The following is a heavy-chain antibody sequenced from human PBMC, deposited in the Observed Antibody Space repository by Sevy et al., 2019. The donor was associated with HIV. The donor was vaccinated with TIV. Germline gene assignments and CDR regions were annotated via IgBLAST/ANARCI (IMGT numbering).Heavy chain of an antibody. Sequence: SETLSLTCAVYGGSFSGYYWSWIRQPPGKGLEWIGEINHSGSTNYNPSLKSRVTISVDTSKNQFSLKLSSVTAADTAVYYCARGPDDDFWCGYYSTWGQGTLVTVSS. D-gene: IGHD3-3*01. CDR1: GGSFSGYY. J-gene: IGHJ4*02. CDR2: INHSGST. CDR3: ARGPDDDFWCGYYST. V-gene: IGHV4-34*01.